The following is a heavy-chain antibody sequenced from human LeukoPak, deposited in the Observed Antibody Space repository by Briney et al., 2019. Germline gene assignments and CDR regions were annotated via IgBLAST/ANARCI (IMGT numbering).Heavy chain of an antibody. V-gene: IGHV3-72*01. J-gene: IGHJ6*02. CDR3: ARAGALYGDHYDMDV. CDR2: TRNKVKGYTT. D-gene: IGHD4-17*01. CDR1: GFTFSDHY. Sequence: PGGSLRLSCAASGFTFSDHYMDWVRQAPGKGLEWVGRTRNKVKGYTTEYAASVRGRFTISRDGSKNSLYLQMNSLQIEDTAVYYCARAGALYGDHYDMDVWGQGTTVTVSS.